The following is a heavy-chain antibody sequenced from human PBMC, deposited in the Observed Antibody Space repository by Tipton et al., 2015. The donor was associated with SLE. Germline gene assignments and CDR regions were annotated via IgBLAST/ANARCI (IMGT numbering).Heavy chain of an antibody. V-gene: IGHV4-59*08. Sequence: TLSLTCTVSVGSISSYYWSWIRQPPGKGLEWIGYIYYSGSTNYNPALKSRVTISVDTSKNQFSLKLSSVTAAETAVYYCASQDQGDSGWFFFDYWGQGTLVTVSS. CDR3: ASQDQGDSGWFFFDY. D-gene: IGHD6-19*01. CDR1: VGSISSYY. CDR2: IYYSGST. J-gene: IGHJ4*02.